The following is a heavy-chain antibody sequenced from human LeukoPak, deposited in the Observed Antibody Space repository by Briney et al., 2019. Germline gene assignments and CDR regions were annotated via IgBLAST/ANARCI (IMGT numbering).Heavy chain of an antibody. J-gene: IGHJ5*02. V-gene: IGHV3-33*01. CDR1: GFTFSSYG. CDR3: ARDQGTTGLKWFDP. Sequence: GGSLRLSCAASGFTFSSYGMHWVRQAPGKGLEWMAVIWYDGSNKYYADSVKGRFTISRDNSKNTLYLQMNSLRAEDTAVYYCARDQGTTGLKWFDPWGQGTLVTVSS. D-gene: IGHD4-17*01. CDR2: IWYDGSNK.